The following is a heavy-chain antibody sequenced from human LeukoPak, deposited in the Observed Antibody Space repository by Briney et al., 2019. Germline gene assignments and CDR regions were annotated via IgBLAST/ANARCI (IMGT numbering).Heavy chain of an antibody. J-gene: IGHJ3*02. CDR3: ARFATSETRAKDAFDI. CDR2: INSDGRST. D-gene: IGHD5-12*01. V-gene: IGHV3-74*01. CDR1: GFTFSNYW. Sequence: PGGSLRLSCAASGFTFSNYWMHWVRQAPGKGLVWVSRINSDGRSTYYADSVKGRFTISRDNSKNTLYLQMNSLRAEDTAVYYCARFATSETRAKDAFDIWGQGTMVTVSS.